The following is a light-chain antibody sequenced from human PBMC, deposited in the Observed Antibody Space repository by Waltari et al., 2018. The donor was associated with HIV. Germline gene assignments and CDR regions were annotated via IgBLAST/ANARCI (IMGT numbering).Light chain of an antibody. J-gene: IGLJ2*01. CDR1: KLGDKY. V-gene: IGLV3-1*01. Sequence: SYELTQPPSVSVSPGQTASITCSGDKLGDKYACWYQHKPGQSPVLLIYADSRRPSGIPERFSGSKSGNTATLTIRGTQAMDEADYYCRAWDSSTVVFGGGTKLTVL. CDR2: ADS. CDR3: RAWDSSTVV.